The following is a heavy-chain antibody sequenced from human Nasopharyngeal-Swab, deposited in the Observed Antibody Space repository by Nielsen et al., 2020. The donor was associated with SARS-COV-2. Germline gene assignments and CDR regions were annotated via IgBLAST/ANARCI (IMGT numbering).Heavy chain of an antibody. D-gene: IGHD2-21*02. V-gene: IGHV3-30*18. Sequence: GGSLRLSCAASGFTFSSYGMHWVRQAPGKGLEWVAVISYDGSNKYYADSVKGRFTISTDNSKNTLYLQMNSLRAEDTAVYYCAKNKAGGGDCYSCYYGMDVWGQGTTVTVSS. CDR2: ISYDGSNK. J-gene: IGHJ6*02. CDR3: AKNKAGGGDCYSCYYGMDV. CDR1: GFTFSSYG.